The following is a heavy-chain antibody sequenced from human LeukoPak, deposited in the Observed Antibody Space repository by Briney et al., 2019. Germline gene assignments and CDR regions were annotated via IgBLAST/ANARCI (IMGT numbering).Heavy chain of an antibody. CDR3: ARGWGEKGYCRGGTCNNPQFDY. CDR2: ITEDGREK. V-gene: IGHV3-7*01. Sequence: GGSLRLSCEASGFMFSDYWMTWVRQAPGKGLEWVASITEDGREKYYVDSVKGRFTLSKDNAKNSVYLQMNSLGAEDTAVYYCARGWGEKGYCRGGTCNNPQFDYWGQGILVTDSS. D-gene: IGHD2-15*01. J-gene: IGHJ4*02. CDR1: GFMFSDYW.